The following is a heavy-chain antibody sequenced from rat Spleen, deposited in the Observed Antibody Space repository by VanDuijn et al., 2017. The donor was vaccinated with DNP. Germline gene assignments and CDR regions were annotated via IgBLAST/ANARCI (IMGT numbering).Heavy chain of an antibody. Sequence: EVQLVETGGGLVQPGRSLKLSCAASGFTFSNYYMAWVRQAPTKGLEWVAYISYDGGSTYYGDSVKGRFTISRDNAKSTLYLQMDSLRSEDTATYYCATHDAYGPPMDAWGQGTSVTVSS. CDR3: ATHDAYGPPMDA. CDR1: GFTFSNYY. J-gene: IGHJ4*01. D-gene: IGHD1-11*01. V-gene: IGHV5-20*01. CDR2: ISYDGGST.